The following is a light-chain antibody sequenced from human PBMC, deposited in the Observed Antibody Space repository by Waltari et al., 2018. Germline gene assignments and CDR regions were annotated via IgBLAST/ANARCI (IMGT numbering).Light chain of an antibody. J-gene: IGLJ2*01. CDR1: SLRSYY. CDR2: GKN. CDR3: SSYTSISTSVV. Sequence: SSELTQDPAVSVALGQTVRITCQGDSLRSYYASWYQQKPGQAPVLVIYGKNNRPSGVSDRFSASKSGNTASLTISGLQTEDEADYYCSSYTSISTSVVFGGGTKLTVL. V-gene: IGLV3-19*01.